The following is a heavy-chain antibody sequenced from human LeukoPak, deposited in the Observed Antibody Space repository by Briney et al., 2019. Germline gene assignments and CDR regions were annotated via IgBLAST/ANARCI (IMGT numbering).Heavy chain of an antibody. CDR3: ASLGGEAVAGLFPF. CDR2: INPSGGST. CDR1: GYTFTSYY. J-gene: IGHJ3*01. D-gene: IGHD6-19*01. Sequence: GASVKVSCKASGYTFTSYYMHWVRQAPGQGLEWMGIINPSGGSTSYARKFQGRVTMTRDTSTGTVYMELSSLRSEDTAVYYCASLGGEAVAGLFPFWGQGTMVTVSS. V-gene: IGHV1-46*01.